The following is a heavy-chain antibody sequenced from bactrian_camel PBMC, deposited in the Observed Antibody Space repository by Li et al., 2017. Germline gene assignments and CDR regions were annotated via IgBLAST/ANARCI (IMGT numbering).Heavy chain of an antibody. CDR3: VALRCTSCSGGHCPLSAAVNY. V-gene: IGHV3-2*01. Sequence: QVQLVESGGELVQPGGSLRLSCAVSGFTFSNYYMSWVRQAPGKGLEWVCSSYSDGTNTVYAGSVKGRFTISRDGAKTTFYLQMNSLKTEDTAVYYCVALRCTSCSGGHCPLSAAVNYWGHGTQVTVS. CDR2: SYSDGTNT. D-gene: IGHD1*01. J-gene: IGHJ4*01. CDR1: GFTFSNYY.